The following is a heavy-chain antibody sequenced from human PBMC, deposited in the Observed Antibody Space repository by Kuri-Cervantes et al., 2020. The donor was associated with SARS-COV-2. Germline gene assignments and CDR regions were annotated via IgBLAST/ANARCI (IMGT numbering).Heavy chain of an antibody. J-gene: IGHJ6*03. V-gene: IGHV3-23*01. CDR3: ARGADSSSSHYYYYYMDV. CDR2: ISGSGGST. Sequence: GESLKISCAASGFTFSSYAMSWVRQAPGKGLEWVSAISGSGGSTYYADSVKGRFTISRDNSKNTLYLQMNSLRAEDTAVYYCARGADSSSSHYYYYYMDVWGKGTTVTVSS. CDR1: GFTFSSYA. D-gene: IGHD6-6*01.